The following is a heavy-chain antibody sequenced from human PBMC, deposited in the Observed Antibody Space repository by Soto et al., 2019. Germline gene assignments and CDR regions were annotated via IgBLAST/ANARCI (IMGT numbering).Heavy chain of an antibody. Sequence: PGGSLRLSCAAFGFTFNTYAMSWVRQSPGKGLEWVSAISGSGGSAYYADSVKGRFTISRDNSKNTLYLQMNSLRAEDTALYYCAQDRDLGYFIDYWGQGTLVTVSS. D-gene: IGHD2-21*01. V-gene: IGHV3-23*01. CDR2: ISGSGGSA. CDR3: AQDRDLGYFIDY. J-gene: IGHJ4*02. CDR1: GFTFNTYA.